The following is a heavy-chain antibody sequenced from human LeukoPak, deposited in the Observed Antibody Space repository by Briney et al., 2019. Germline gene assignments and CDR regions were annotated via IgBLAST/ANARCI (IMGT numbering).Heavy chain of an antibody. V-gene: IGHV3-21*01. J-gene: IGHJ3*02. CDR2: ISSSSSYI. D-gene: IGHD3-9*01. CDR1: GFTFSSYS. CDR3: ARGRYSAAFDI. Sequence: GGSLRLSCAASGFTFSSYSMNWARQAPGKGLEWVSSISSSSSYIYYADSVKGRFTISRDNAKNSLYLQMNSLRAEDTAVYYCARGRYSAAFDIWGQGTMVTVSS.